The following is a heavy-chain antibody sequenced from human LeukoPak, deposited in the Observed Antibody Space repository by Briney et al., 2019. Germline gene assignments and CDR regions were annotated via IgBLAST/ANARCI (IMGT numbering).Heavy chain of an antibody. CDR3: ARGLSLVKWLRPRDAFDI. D-gene: IGHD5-12*01. V-gene: IGHV4-34*01. Sequence: SETLSLTCAVYGGSFSGYYWVWIRQPPGKGLEWIGEINHSGSTNYNPSLKSRVTISVDTSKNQFSLKLSSVTAADTAVYYCARGLSLVKWLRPRDAFDIWGQGTMVTVSS. CDR1: GGSFSGYY. CDR2: INHSGST. J-gene: IGHJ3*02.